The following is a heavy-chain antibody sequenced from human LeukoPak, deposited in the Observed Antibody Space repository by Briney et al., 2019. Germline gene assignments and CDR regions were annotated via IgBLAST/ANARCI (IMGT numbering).Heavy chain of an antibody. CDR1: GFTFTDYW. J-gene: IGHJ4*01. V-gene: IGHV3-7*01. CDR3: ARDGTAAGLYFDL. Sequence: GGSLRLSCAVSGFTFTDYWMNWVRQAPGKGLEWVASIRQDGGEKSYVDSVKGRFTISRDNTKNSLYLQINSLRAKDTAVYYCARDGTAAGLYFDLWGQGTPATVSS. D-gene: IGHD6-13*01. CDR2: IRQDGGEK.